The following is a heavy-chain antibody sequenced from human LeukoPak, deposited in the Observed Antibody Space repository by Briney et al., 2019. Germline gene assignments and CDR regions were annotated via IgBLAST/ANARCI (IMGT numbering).Heavy chain of an antibody. V-gene: IGHV3-48*01. J-gene: IGHJ5*01. CDR1: GSTFNTYT. CDR3: ASFDLFDS. CDR2: ISGSSGIT. Sequence: GGALGSSWAASGSTFNTYTRKWVRPPRGRGLEWVSSISGSSGITYYADSVRGRFTISRDNAKHSLYLQMNSLRAEDTAVYYCASFDLFDSWGQGTLVTVSS.